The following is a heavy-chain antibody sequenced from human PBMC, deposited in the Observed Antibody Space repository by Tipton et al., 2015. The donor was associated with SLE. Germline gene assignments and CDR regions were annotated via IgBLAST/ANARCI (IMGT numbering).Heavy chain of an antibody. Sequence: SLRLSCEASGFTFDEYAMHWVRQAPGKGLEWVSSVSWNSGNINYADSVKGRFTVSRDNARNSLYLQMNSLRPEDSALYYCAKDTVRFDSTYWYSDLWGRGTLVTVSS. J-gene: IGHJ2*01. CDR2: VSWNSGNI. CDR1: GFTFDEYA. D-gene: IGHD4-17*01. CDR3: AKDTVRFDSTYWYSDL. V-gene: IGHV3-9*01.